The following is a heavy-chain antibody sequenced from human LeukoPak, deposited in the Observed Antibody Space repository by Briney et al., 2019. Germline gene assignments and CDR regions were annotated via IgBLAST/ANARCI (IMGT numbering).Heavy chain of an antibody. J-gene: IGHJ4*02. CDR2: ISYDGSNK. Sequence: GGSLRLSCAASGFTSSSYAMHWVRQAPGKGLEWVAVISYDGSNKYYADSVKGRFTISRDNSKNTLYLQMNSLRAEDTAVYYCASLPDYSSGWYDLEYFDYWGQGTLVTVSS. CDR1: GFTSSSYA. CDR3: ASLPDYSSGWYDLEYFDY. D-gene: IGHD6-19*01. V-gene: IGHV3-30-3*01.